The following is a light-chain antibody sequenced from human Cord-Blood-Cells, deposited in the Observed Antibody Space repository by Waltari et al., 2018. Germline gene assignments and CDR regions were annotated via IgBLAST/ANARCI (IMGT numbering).Light chain of an antibody. J-gene: IGKJ3*01. CDR3: QQYGSSPLFT. CDR2: GAS. Sequence: EIVLTQSPGTLSLSPGARATLSCRASQSVSSSYLAWYQQKPGQAPRLLIYGASSTATGIPDSVSGSGSGTDLTLTISRLEPEDFALYYCQQYGSSPLFTFGPGTKVDIK. CDR1: QSVSSSY. V-gene: IGKV3-20*01.